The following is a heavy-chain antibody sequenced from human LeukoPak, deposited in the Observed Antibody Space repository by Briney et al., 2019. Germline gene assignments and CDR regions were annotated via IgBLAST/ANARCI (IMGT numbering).Heavy chain of an antibody. J-gene: IGHJ6*03. V-gene: IGHV3-9*01. Sequence: PGRSLRLSCAASGFTFDDYAMHWVRQAPGKGLEWVSSITWNSGRIAYADSVKGRFTISRDNAKNSLYLQMNSLTAEDTALYYCARVLAARPYYYYYMDVWGKGTTVTVSS. CDR3: ARVLAARPYYYYYMDV. CDR1: GFTFDDYA. D-gene: IGHD6-6*01. CDR2: ITWNSGRI.